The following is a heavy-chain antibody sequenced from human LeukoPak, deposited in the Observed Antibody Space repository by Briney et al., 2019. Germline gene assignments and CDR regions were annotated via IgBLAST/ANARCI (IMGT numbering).Heavy chain of an antibody. Sequence: GRSLRLSCAASGFTFNSFGMHWVRQAPGKGLEWVAVISFDGSNKYYADSVKGRFTISRDNSKDTLYLQMSSLTIEDTAVYYCRAATRYLDYYYDVWGQGTTVTVSS. J-gene: IGHJ6*02. V-gene: IGHV3-30*03. CDR2: ISFDGSNK. D-gene: IGHD3-22*01. CDR3: RAATRYLDYYYDV. CDR1: GFTFNSFG.